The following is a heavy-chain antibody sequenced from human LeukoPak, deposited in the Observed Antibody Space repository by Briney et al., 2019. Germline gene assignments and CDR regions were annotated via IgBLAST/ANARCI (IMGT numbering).Heavy chain of an antibody. J-gene: IGHJ5*02. CDR1: GGSISSYY. D-gene: IGHD3-3*01. V-gene: IGHV4-59*08. Sequence: SETLSLTCTVSGGSISSYYWSWIRQPPGKGPEWIGYIYYSGSTNYNPSLKSRVTISVDTSKNQFSLKLSSVTAADTAVYYCARHGKMFDFWSGYYTNWFDPWGQGTLVTVSS. CDR3: ARHGKMFDFWSGYYTNWFDP. CDR2: IYYSGST.